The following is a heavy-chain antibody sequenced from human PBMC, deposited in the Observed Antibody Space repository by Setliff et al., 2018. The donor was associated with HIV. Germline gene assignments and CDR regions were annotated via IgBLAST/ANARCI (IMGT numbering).Heavy chain of an antibody. V-gene: IGHV3-53*01. CDR1: GFTVSSKY. CDR3: ARGGYCSSTSCYAAGVAFDI. CDR2: ISSGVSST. J-gene: IGHJ3*02. Sequence: GGSLRLSCAASGFTVSSKYMSWVRQAPGKGLEWVSGISSGVSSTHYADSVKGRFTISRDISNNMLYLQMNSLRAEDTAVYYCARGGYCSSTSCYAAGVAFDIWGQGTMVTVS. D-gene: IGHD2-2*01.